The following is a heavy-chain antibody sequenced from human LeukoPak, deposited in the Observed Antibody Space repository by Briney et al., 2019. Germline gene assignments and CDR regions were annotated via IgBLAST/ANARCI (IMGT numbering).Heavy chain of an antibody. J-gene: IGHJ6*03. CDR2: INHSGST. V-gene: IGHV4-34*01. CDR3: ARAVVGATMGGYYYYYMDV. D-gene: IGHD1-26*01. CDR1: SGSFSGYY. Sequence: PSETLSLTCAVYSGSFSGYYWSWIRRPPGKGLEWIGEINHSGSTNYNPSLKSRVTISVDTSKNQFSLKLSSVTAADTAVYYCARAVVGATMGGYYYYYMDVWGKGTTVTVSS.